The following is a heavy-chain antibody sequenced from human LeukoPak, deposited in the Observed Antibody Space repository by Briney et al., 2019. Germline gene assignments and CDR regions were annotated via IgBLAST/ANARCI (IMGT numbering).Heavy chain of an antibody. J-gene: IGHJ5*02. CDR3: ARDSSKGMVGDFWTNNWFDP. CDR2: IYSGGST. V-gene: IGHV3-66*01. D-gene: IGHD3/OR15-3a*01. CDR1: GFTVSSNY. Sequence: GGSLRLSCAASGFTVSSNYMSWVRQAPGKGLEWVSVIYSGGSTYYADSVKGRFTISRDNSKNTLYLQMGSLRAEDMAVYYCARDSSKGMVGDFWTNNWFDPWGQGTLVTVSS.